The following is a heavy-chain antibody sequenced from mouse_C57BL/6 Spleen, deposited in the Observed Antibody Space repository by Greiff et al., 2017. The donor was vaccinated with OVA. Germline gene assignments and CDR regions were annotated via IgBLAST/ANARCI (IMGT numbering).Heavy chain of an antibody. Sequence: EVKLMESGGDLVKPGGSLKLSCAASGFTFSSYGMSWVRQTPDKRLEWVATISSGGSYTYYPDSVKGRFTISRDNAKNTLYLQMSSLKSEDTAMYYCARLLLYFDYWGQGTTLTVSS. CDR1: GFTFSSYG. CDR2: ISSGGSYT. J-gene: IGHJ2*01. CDR3: ARLLLYFDY. V-gene: IGHV5-6*01.